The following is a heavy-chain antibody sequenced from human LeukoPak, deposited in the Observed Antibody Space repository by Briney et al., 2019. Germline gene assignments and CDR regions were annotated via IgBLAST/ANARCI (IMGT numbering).Heavy chain of an antibody. D-gene: IGHD6-19*01. CDR3: AKDRLPGGIAVAGTDDGMDV. V-gene: IGHV3-43*02. CDR2: ISGDSGDT. CDR1: GFSLDDCA. J-gene: IGHJ6*02. Sequence: GGSPILSCVASGFSLDDCAMHWVRQVPGKGLEWVSLISGDSGDTYYADSVKGRFTISRDNSRNSLYLQMNSLRTEDTAFYYCAKDRLPGGIAVAGTDDGMDVWGQGTTVTVS.